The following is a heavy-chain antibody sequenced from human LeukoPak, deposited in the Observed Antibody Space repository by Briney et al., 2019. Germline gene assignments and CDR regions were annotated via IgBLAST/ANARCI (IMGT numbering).Heavy chain of an antibody. CDR1: GYAFSAYY. Sequence: PGASVKVSXKASGYAFSAYYMPWLRQAPGQGREWMGWINPNRGGTNYAQNFQGRVTMTRDTSISTAYMELSRLRSDDTAVYYCASDLWGVGPSLVGYYFDHWGQGTLVTVSS. CDR3: ASDLWGVGPSLVGYYFDH. D-gene: IGHD1-26*01. V-gene: IGHV1-2*02. CDR2: INPNRGGT. J-gene: IGHJ4*02.